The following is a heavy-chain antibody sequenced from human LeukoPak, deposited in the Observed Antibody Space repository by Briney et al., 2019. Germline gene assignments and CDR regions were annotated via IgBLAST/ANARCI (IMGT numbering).Heavy chain of an antibody. Sequence: SETLSLTCAVYGGSFSGYYWSWIRQPPGKGLEWIGEINHSGSTNYNPSLKSRVTISVDTSKNQFSLKLSSVTAADTAVYYCARARDYGDYEQPYDPWGQGTLVTVSS. J-gene: IGHJ5*02. D-gene: IGHD4-17*01. V-gene: IGHV4-34*01. CDR2: INHSGST. CDR3: ARARDYGDYEQPYDP. CDR1: GGSFSGYY.